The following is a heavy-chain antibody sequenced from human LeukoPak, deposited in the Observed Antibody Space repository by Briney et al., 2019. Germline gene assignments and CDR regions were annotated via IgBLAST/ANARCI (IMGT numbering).Heavy chain of an antibody. V-gene: IGHV3-23*01. J-gene: IGHJ6*02. Sequence: PGGSLRLSCAASGFTFSTYAMSWVRQAPGKGLEWVSSICGSGSSIHCLDSYYRDSVKGRFTISRHNSKDTLYLQMNSLRAEDTAVYYCARDPTYYDILTGPHVYYYGMDVWGQGTTVTVSS. CDR3: ARDPTYYDILTGPHVYYYGMDV. CDR2: ICGSGSSIHCLDS. D-gene: IGHD3-9*01. CDR1: GFTFSTYA.